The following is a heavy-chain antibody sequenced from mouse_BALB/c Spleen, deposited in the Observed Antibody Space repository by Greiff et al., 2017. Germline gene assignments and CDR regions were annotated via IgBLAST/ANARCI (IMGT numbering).Heavy chain of an antibody. J-gene: IGHJ4*01. CDR3: ARRGSDDAMDY. Sequence: EVKLVESGGGLVQPGGSRKLSCAASGFTFSSFGMHWVRQAPEKGLEWVAYISSGSSTIYYADTVKGRFTISRDNPKNTLFLQMTSLRSEDTAMYYCARRGSDDAMDYWGQGTSVTVSS. D-gene: IGHD1-1*01. CDR2: ISSGSSTI. V-gene: IGHV5-17*02. CDR1: GFTFSSFG.